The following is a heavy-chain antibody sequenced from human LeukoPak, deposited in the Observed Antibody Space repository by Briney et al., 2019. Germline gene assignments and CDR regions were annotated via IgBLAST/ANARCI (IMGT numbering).Heavy chain of an antibody. J-gene: IGHJ4*02. CDR3: ARKSGYYYDSSGLY. Sequence: GGSLRLSCAASGFTFSSYSMNWVRQAPGKGLEWVSSISSSSSYIYYADSVKGRFTISRDNAKNSLYLQMNSLRAEDTAVYYCARKSGYYYDSSGLYWGQGTLVTVSP. V-gene: IGHV3-21*01. CDR1: GFTFSSYS. D-gene: IGHD3-22*01. CDR2: ISSSSSYI.